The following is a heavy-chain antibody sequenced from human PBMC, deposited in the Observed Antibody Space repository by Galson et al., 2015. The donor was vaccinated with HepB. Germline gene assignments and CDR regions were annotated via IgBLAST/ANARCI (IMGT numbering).Heavy chain of an antibody. CDR1: GFTFSSYA. D-gene: IGHD1-26*01. CDR3: ARVPLRYSGSYGWFDP. Sequence: SLRLSCAASGFTFSSYAMHWVRQAPGKGLEWVAVISYDGSNKYYADSVKGRFTISRDNSKNTLYLQMNSLRAEDTAVYYCARVPLRYSGSYGWFDPWGQGTLVTVSS. V-gene: IGHV3-30-3*01. CDR2: ISYDGSNK. J-gene: IGHJ5*02.